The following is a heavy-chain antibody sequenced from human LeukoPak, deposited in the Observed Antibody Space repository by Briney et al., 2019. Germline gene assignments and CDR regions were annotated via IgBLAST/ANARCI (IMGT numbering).Heavy chain of an antibody. CDR3: ATDDSSGFYLGAVNY. CDR1: GYTFTGYY. CDR2: INPNSGAI. D-gene: IGHD3-22*01. J-gene: IGHJ4*02. V-gene: IGHV1-2*02. Sequence: ASVKVSCKASGYTFTGYYMHWVRQAPGQGLEWMGWINPNSGAIHYAQKFQGRVTMTRDTSIRTAYMELSRLTSDDTAVYYCATDDSSGFYLGAVNYWGQGTRVTVSS.